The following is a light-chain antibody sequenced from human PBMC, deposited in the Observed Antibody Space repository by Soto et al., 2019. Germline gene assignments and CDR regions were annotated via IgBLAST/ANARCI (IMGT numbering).Light chain of an antibody. CDR2: EVS. CDR3: CSHAGSSTLV. V-gene: IGLV2-23*02. Sequence: QSVLTQPASVSGSPGQSITISCTGTSSDVGSYNLVSWYQQHPGKAPKLMIYEVSKRPSGVSNRFSGSKSGKTASLTISGLQAEDEADYYCCSHAGSSTLVFGGGTQLTVL. J-gene: IGLJ2*01. CDR1: SSDVGSYNL.